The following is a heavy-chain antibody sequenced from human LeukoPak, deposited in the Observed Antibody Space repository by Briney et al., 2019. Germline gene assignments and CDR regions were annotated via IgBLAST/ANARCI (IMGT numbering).Heavy chain of an antibody. CDR3: ASDSPDVDTAVGY. CDR2: VSHSGST. Sequence: SETLSLTCAVSGGSISSRSFYWSWIRQTPGKGLEWIGEVSHSGSTNYNPSLKSRVTISLDTSRNQFSLKMNSVTAADTAVYYCASDSPDVDTAVGYWGQGTLVTVSS. J-gene: IGHJ4*02. CDR1: GGSISSRSFY. V-gene: IGHV4-39*07. D-gene: IGHD5-18*01.